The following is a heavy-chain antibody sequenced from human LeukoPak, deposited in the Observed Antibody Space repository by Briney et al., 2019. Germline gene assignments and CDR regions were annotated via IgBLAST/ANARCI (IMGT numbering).Heavy chain of an antibody. CDR2: ISYDGGNK. J-gene: IGHJ6*02. CDR3: ARSLGSRSDV. Sequence: PGRSLRLSCAASEFTFSSYAMHWVRQAPGKGLEWVAVISYDGGNKYYADSVKGRFTISRDNSKNTLYLQMNSLRVEDTAVYYCARSLGSRSDVWGQGTTVTVSS. CDR1: EFTFSSYA. V-gene: IGHV3-30*01. D-gene: IGHD3-22*01.